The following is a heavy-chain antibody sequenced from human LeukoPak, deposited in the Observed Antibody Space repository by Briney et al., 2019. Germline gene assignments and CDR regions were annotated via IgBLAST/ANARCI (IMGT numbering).Heavy chain of an antibody. D-gene: IGHD6-19*01. CDR1: GCTFSSYA. CDR2: ISGSGGST. Sequence: GGSLRLSCAASGCTFSSYAMSWVRQAPGKGLEWVSAISGSGGSTYCADSVKGRFTISRDNSKNTLYLQMNSLRAEDTAVYYCAKARAGMYSSGWYSDAFDIWGQGTMVTVSS. J-gene: IGHJ3*02. V-gene: IGHV3-23*01. CDR3: AKARAGMYSSGWYSDAFDI.